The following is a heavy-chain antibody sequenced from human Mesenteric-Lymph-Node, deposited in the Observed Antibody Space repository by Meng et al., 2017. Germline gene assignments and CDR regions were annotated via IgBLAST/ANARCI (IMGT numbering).Heavy chain of an antibody. Sequence: QGERVGSGGGVAKPGGSLRLSCAASGFTFTDYYMTWIRQAPGKGLDWLSYISYSGSTTDYADSVKGRFIISRDNAKNSLFLQMNSLRAEDTAVYYCARVVKSGVWYFEYWGPGTLVTVSS. J-gene: IGHJ4*02. CDR3: ARVVKSGVWYFEY. V-gene: IGHV3-11*04. CDR2: ISYSGSTT. CDR1: GFTFTDYY. D-gene: IGHD5/OR15-5a*01.